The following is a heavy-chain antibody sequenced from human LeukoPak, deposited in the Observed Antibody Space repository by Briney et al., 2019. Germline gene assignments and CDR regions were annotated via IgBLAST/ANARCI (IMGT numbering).Heavy chain of an antibody. J-gene: IGHJ3*02. Sequence: GGSLRLSCAASGFTFSSYSMNWVRQAPGKGLEWVSSISSSSSYIYYADSVKGRFTISRDNAKNSLYLQMNSLRAEDTAVYYCARDLGDYEAFDIWGQGTMVTVPS. CDR3: ARDLGDYEAFDI. CDR1: GFTFSSYS. D-gene: IGHD4-17*01. CDR2: ISSSSSYI. V-gene: IGHV3-21*01.